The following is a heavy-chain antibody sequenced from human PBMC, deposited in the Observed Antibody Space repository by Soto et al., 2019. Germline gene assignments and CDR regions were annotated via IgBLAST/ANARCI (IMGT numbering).Heavy chain of an antibody. CDR3: AKDSYYDIVTGTLADY. V-gene: IGHV3-23*01. Sequence: EVQLLESGGGLVQPGGSLRLSCAASGFTFSSYAMSWVRQAPGKGLEWVSAISGSGGSTYYADSVKGRFTISRDNSKNTLYLQMNSLRDEDTAVYYCAKDSYYDIVTGTLADYWGQGTLVTVSS. J-gene: IGHJ4*02. CDR1: GFTFSSYA. D-gene: IGHD3-9*01. CDR2: ISGSGGST.